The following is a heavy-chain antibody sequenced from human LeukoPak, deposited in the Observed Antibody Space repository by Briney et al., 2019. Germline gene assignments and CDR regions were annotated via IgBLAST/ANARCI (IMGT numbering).Heavy chain of an antibody. CDR1: IGPISDTKYY. V-gene: IGHV4-39*01. J-gene: IGHJ4*02. D-gene: IGHD3-22*01. CDR2: IYYSGIT. Sequence: SETLSLTCTVSIGPISDTKYYWGWIRQPPGKGLEWIGTIYYSGITYYNPSLKRRVTISVDTSKSQFSLKLSSVTAADTAVYYCARHLYHYDSSGYYYYLDYWGQGTQVTVSS. CDR3: ARHLYHYDSSGYYYYLDY.